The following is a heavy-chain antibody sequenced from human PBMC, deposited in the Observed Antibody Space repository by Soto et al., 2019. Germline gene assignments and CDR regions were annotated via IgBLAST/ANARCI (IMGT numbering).Heavy chain of an antibody. J-gene: IGHJ6*02. D-gene: IGHD2-2*01. CDR2: TRSNGEYT. V-gene: IGHV3-23*01. CDR3: AKDSRSVAVSAARVYGMDV. Sequence: WGSLRLSCAGSGFTFIDYAITFIRHAPGKWLEWVSTTRSNGEYTYYGDSAKGRFTVSRDNSKNTLYLEMSSLRAEDTAVYYCAKDSRSVAVSAARVYGMDVWGQGTTVTVSS. CDR1: GFTFIDYA.